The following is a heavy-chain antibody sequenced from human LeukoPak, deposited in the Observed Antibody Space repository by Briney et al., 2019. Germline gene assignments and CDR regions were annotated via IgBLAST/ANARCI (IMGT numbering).Heavy chain of an antibody. J-gene: IGHJ4*02. CDR2: ISYDGSNK. CDR1: GFTFSSYA. V-gene: IGHV3-30-3*01. Sequence: PGRSLRLSCAASGFTFSSYAMHWVRQAPGKGLEWVAVISYDGSNKYYADSVKGRFTISRDNSKNTLYLQMNSLRAEDTAVYYCARSITMVRGMIYYFDYWGQGTQVTVSS. D-gene: IGHD3-10*01. CDR3: ARSITMVRGMIYYFDY.